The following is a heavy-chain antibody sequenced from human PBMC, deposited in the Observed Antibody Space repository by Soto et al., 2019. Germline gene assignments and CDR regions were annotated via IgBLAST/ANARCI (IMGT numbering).Heavy chain of an antibody. CDR1: GFTFSDYY. V-gene: IGHV3-11*06. CDR2: ISSSSSYT. CDR3: ARALTLGGDSLDY. Sequence: SGGSLRLSCAASGFTFSDYYMSWIRQAPGKGLEWVSYISSSSSYTNYADSVKGRFTISRDNAKNSLYLQMNSLRAEDTAVYYCARALTLGGDSLDYWGQGTLVTVSS. J-gene: IGHJ4*02. D-gene: IGHD4-17*01.